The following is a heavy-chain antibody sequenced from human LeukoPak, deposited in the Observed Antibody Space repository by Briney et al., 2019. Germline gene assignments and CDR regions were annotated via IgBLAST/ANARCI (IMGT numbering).Heavy chain of an antibody. D-gene: IGHD1-26*01. CDR1: GGSISRSSYY. V-gene: IGHV4-39*01. CDR2: IYYSGST. J-gene: IGHJ4*02. CDR3: ARHWELLYVFDY. Sequence: PSETLSLTCTVSGGSISRSSYYWGWIRPPPGKGLEWIGSIYYSGSTYYNPSLKSRVTISVDTSKNQFSLKLSSVTAAETAVYYCARHWELLYVFDYWGQGTLVTVSS.